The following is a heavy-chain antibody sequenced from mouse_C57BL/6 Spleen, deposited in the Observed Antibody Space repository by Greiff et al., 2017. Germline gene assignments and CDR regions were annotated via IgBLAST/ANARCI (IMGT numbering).Heavy chain of an antibody. CDR1: GYAFSSSW. D-gene: IGHD2-1*01. J-gene: IGHJ4*01. Sequence: QVTLKVSGPELVKPGASVKISCKASGYAFSSSWMNWVKQRPGRGLEWIGRIYPGDGDTNYNGKFKGKATLTADKSSSTAYMQLSSLTSEDSAVYFCARLLTDYWGQGTSVTVSS. V-gene: IGHV1-82*01. CDR2: IYPGDGDT. CDR3: ARLLTDY.